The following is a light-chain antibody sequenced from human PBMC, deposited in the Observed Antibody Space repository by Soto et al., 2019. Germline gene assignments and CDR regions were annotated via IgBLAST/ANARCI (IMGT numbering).Light chain of an antibody. CDR3: QHYNTYSEA. V-gene: IGKV1-5*03. CDR2: KAS. CDR1: QTISSW. J-gene: IGKJ1*01. Sequence: DIQMTQSPSTLSGSVGDRVTITCRASQTISSWLAWYQQKPGKAPKLLIYKASTLKSGVPSRFSGSGSGTEFTLTISSLQPDDFATHHRQHYNTYSEAFGQGT.